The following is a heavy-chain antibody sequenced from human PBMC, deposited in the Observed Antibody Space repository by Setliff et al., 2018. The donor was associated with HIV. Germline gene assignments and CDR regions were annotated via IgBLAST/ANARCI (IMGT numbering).Heavy chain of an antibody. CDR3: TRSLVVTAHLDY. Sequence: SETLSLTCTVSGDSISNYYWSWVRQPPGKGLEWIGYIYTTGSTNYNPSPKNRVTISVDTSKNQFSLKLNSVTAADTAVYYCTRSLVVTAHLDYWGQGTLVTVSS. J-gene: IGHJ4*02. V-gene: IGHV4-4*09. CDR2: IYTTGST. D-gene: IGHD2-21*02. CDR1: GDSISNYY.